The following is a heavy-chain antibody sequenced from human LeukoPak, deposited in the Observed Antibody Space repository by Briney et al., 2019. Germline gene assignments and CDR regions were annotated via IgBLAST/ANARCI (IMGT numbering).Heavy chain of an antibody. J-gene: IGHJ4*02. CDR2: TGGSGVST. CDR3: AKDVAGVRGVRGGFDY. D-gene: IGHD3-10*01. V-gene: IGHV3-23*01. Sequence: GSLRLSCAASGFTFSSFAMSWVRQAPGKGLEWVSSTGGSGVSTYYADSVKGRFTISRDNSKNILYLQMNSLRAEDTAIYYCAKDVAGVRGVRGGFDYWGQGTLVTVSS. CDR1: GFTFSSFA.